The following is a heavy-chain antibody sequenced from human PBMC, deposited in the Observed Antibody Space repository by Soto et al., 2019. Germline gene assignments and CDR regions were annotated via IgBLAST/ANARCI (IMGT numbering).Heavy chain of an antibody. J-gene: IGHJ6*02. V-gene: IGHV1-46*01. Sequence: QVQLVQSGAEVKKPGASVKVSCKASGYTLTTFFMHWVRQAPGQGLEWMGVINPVYTAGRSTTYAQKFQGRVTMTTDTSTSTVYMELSRLRSDDTAVYYCAREAIVAGATTGMDVWGHGTTVTVSS. D-gene: IGHD1-26*01. CDR3: AREAIVAGATTGMDV. CDR1: GYTLTTFF. CDR2: INPVYTAGRST.